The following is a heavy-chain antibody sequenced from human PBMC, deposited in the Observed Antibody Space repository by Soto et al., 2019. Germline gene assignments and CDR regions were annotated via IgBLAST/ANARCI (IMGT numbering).Heavy chain of an antibody. D-gene: IGHD5-18*01. CDR2: IYYSGST. CDR3: ASWGPPNTAATY. Sequence: KASETLSLTWTVSGGSISSYYWSWIRQPPGKGLEWIGYIYYSGSTNYNPSLKSRVTISVDTSKNQFSLKLSSVTAAYTAVYYCASWGPPNTAATYWGQGTLVTVSS. J-gene: IGHJ4*02. CDR1: GGSISSYY. V-gene: IGHV4-59*01.